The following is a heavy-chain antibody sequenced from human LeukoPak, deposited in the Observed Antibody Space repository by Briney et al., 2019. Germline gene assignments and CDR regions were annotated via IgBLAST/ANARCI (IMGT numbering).Heavy chain of an antibody. Sequence: ASVKVSCKASGYTFTGYYIHWVRQAPGQGLEWMGWINPNGGGTNYIQKFQVRVTMSRDTSISTAYMELSRLRSDDTAIYYCAKVIAGTVAFDIWGQGTMVTVSS. J-gene: IGHJ3*02. D-gene: IGHD6-13*01. CDR2: INPNGGGT. CDR1: GYTFTGYY. V-gene: IGHV1-2*02. CDR3: AKVIAGTVAFDI.